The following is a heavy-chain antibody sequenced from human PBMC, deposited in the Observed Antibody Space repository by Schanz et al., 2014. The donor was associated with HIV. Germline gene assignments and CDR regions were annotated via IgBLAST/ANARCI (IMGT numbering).Heavy chain of an antibody. CDR2: MWYDESHK. CDR1: EFTFSTYG. Sequence: QVQLVESGGGVVQPGRSLRLSCAVSEFTFSTYGMHWVRQAPGKGPEWVAAMWYDESHKGYADSVKGRFTISRDNSKNTLYLQMNSLRGEDTAVYYCATAAVTDYSDNWGQGTLVTVSS. CDR3: ATAAVTDYSDN. D-gene: IGHD4-17*01. V-gene: IGHV3-33*08. J-gene: IGHJ4*02.